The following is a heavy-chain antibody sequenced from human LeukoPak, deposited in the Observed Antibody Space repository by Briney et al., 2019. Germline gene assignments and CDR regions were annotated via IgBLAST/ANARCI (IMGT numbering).Heavy chain of an antibody. Sequence: SETLSLTCTVSGGSIRSSYYYWGWIRQPPGKGLEWIGSIYDSGSTYYNPSLKSRVTISVDTSKNQFSLKLSSVTAADTAVYFCARGGWSLDFWGRGTLVAVSS. V-gene: IGHV4-39*07. J-gene: IGHJ2*01. CDR3: ARGGWSLDF. CDR2: IYDSGST. CDR1: GGSIRSSYYY.